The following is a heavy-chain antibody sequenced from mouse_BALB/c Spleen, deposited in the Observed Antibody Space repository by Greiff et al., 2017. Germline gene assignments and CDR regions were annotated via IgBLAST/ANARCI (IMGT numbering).Heavy chain of an antibody. CDR1: GFSLTSYG. V-gene: IGHV2-9*02. CDR3: AREDDYHFDY. CDR2: IWAGGST. J-gene: IGHJ2*01. D-gene: IGHD2-4*01. Sequence: VQLKESGPGLVAPSQSLSITCTVSGFSLTSYGVHWVRQPPGKGLEWLGVIWAGGSTNYNSALMSRLSISKDNSKSQVFLKMNSLQTDDTAMYYCAREDDYHFDYWGQGTTLTVSS.